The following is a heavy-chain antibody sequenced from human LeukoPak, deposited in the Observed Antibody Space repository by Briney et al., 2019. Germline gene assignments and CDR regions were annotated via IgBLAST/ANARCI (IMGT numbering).Heavy chain of an antibody. J-gene: IGHJ4*02. D-gene: IGHD6-13*01. Sequence: GRSLRLSCAASGFTFSNYGMHWVRQAPGKGLEWVAVISYDGSNKYYADSVKGRFTISRDNSKNTLYLQMNSLRAEDTAVYYCAKGIFIAAADYWGQGTLVTVSS. V-gene: IGHV3-30*18. CDR1: GFTFSNYG. CDR2: ISYDGSNK. CDR3: AKGIFIAAADY.